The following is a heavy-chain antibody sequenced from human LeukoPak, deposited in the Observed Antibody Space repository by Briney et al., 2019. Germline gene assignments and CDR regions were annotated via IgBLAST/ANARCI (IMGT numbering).Heavy chain of an antibody. D-gene: IGHD2-2*01. J-gene: IGHJ4*02. CDR3: AKDRYCTSSSCPIDY. Sequence: GGSLRLSCAGSGYSFDEYAMHWVRHAPGKGLEWVSGINWKSDKIGYADSVKGRFTISRDNSKNSLYLQMNSLRVEDTALYYCAKDRYCTSSSCPIDYWGQGTMVTVSS. CDR1: GYSFDEYA. CDR2: INWKSDKI. V-gene: IGHV3-9*01.